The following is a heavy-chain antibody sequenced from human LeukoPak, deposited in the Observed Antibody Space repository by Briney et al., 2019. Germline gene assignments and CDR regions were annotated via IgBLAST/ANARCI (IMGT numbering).Heavy chain of an antibody. V-gene: IGHV4-39*01. CDR1: SGSISSSSYY. D-gene: IGHD3-22*01. CDR2: IYYSGST. Sequence: SETLSLTCAVSSGSISSSSYYWGWIRQPPGKGLEWIGSIYYSGSTYYYPSLKSRVTLSVDTSKNQFSLKLRSVTAADTAVYYCARQERGYDGSGHRAFDIWGQGTMVTISS. J-gene: IGHJ3*02. CDR3: ARQERGYDGSGHRAFDI.